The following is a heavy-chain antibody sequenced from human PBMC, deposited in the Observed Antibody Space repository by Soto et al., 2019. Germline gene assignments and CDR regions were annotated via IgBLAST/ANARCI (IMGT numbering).Heavy chain of an antibody. CDR2: IYYSGST. CDR1: GDSITITDYY. V-gene: IGHV4-39*01. CDR3: ATHWRTGYSTVFGVVLGWFDP. J-gene: IGHJ5*02. D-gene: IGHD3-3*01. Sequence: SETLSLTCTATGDSITITDYYLGWIRQPPRKGLEWFASIYYSGSTYHNPSLKSRVTISVDTSKNQFSLKVTSVTAADTAVYYCATHWRTGYSTVFGVVLGWFDPWRQGNWVPVSS.